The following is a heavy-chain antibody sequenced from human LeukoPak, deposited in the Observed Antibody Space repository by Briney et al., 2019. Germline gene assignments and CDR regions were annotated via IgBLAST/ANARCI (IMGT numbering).Heavy chain of an antibody. CDR2: IYYSGST. Sequence: SSETLSLTCTVSGGSISSYYWSWIRQPPGKGLEWIGYIYYSGSTYYNPSLKSRVTISVDTSKNQFSLKLTYVTAADTAVYYCARQGLDTAMVDDYYYYMDVWGKGTTVTISS. D-gene: IGHD5-18*01. J-gene: IGHJ6*03. CDR1: GGSISSYY. V-gene: IGHV4-59*08. CDR3: ARQGLDTAMVDDYYYYMDV.